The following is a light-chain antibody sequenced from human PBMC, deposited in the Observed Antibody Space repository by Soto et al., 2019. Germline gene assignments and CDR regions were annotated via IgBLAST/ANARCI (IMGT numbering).Light chain of an antibody. Sequence: DIQLTQSPSFLSASVGARVTITCRASQDVSRYLAWYQQKPGKAPNLLIYAASTLRSGVPSRFSGSGSETEFTLTISRLQPEDFATYYCQQLNSYVFAFGPGTKLDIK. J-gene: IGKJ3*01. V-gene: IGKV1-9*01. CDR1: QDVSRY. CDR2: AAS. CDR3: QQLNSYVFA.